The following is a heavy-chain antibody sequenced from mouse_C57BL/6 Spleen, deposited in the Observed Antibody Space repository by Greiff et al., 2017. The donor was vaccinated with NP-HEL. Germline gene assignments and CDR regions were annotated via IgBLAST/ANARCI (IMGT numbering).Heavy chain of an antibody. CDR2: FYPGSGSI. Sequence: VQLQESGAELVKPGASVKLSCKASGYTFTEYTIHWVKQRSGQGLEWIGWFYPGSGSIKYNEKFKDKATLTADKSSSTVYMELSRLTSEDSAVYFCARHEDYDGYPPYAMDYWGQGTSVTVSS. J-gene: IGHJ4*01. D-gene: IGHD2-3*01. V-gene: IGHV1-62-2*01. CDR3: ARHEDYDGYPPYAMDY. CDR1: GYTFTEYT.